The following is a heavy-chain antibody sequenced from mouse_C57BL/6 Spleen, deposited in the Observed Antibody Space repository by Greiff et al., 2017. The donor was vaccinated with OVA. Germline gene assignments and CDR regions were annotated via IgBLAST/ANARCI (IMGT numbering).Heavy chain of an antibody. J-gene: IGHJ4*01. CDR3: AGGGAMDY. D-gene: IGHD1-1*02. CDR1: GFTFSSYG. V-gene: IGHV5-6*02. CDR2: ISSGGSYT. Sequence: DVKLQESGGDLVKPGGSLKLSCAASGFTFSSYGMSWVRQTPDKRLEWVATISSGGSYTYYPDSVKGRFTISRDNAKNTLYLQMSSLKSEDTAMYYCAGGGAMDYWGQGTSVTVSS.